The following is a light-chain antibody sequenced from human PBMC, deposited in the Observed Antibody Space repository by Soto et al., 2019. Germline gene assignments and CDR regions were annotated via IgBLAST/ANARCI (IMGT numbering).Light chain of an antibody. V-gene: IGKV3-20*01. CDR1: QSVSSSY. J-gene: IGKJ3*01. CDR3: QQYGSSPLVT. Sequence: EIVLTQSPGTLSLSPGERATLSCRASQSVSSSYLAWYQQKPGQAPRLLIYGASSSATGIPDGFSGSGSGTDFTLTISRLEPEDFAVYYCQQYGSSPLVTFGPGTKVDIK. CDR2: GAS.